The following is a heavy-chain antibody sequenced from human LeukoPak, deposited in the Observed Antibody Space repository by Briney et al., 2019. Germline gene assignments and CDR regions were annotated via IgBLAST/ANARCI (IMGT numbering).Heavy chain of an antibody. CDR1: GFTFSSYG. V-gene: IGHV3-30*02. CDR3: AKLSNDAFDI. CDR2: IRYDGSNK. Sequence: GGSLRRSGSASGFTFSSYGMHWVRQAPGKGLEGVAFIRYDGSNKYYADSVKGRFTISRDNSKNTLYLQMNSLRAEDTAVYYCAKLSNDAFDIWGQGTMVTVSS. J-gene: IGHJ3*02.